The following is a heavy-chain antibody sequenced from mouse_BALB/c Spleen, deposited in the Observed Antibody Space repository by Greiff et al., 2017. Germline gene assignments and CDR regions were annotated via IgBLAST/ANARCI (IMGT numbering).Heavy chain of an antibody. CDR3: ARSRGFLFAY. CDR2: ISSGSSTI. Sequence: DVMLVESGGGLVQPGGSRKLSCAASGFTFSSFGMHWVRQAPEKGLEWVAYISSGSSTIYYADTVKGRFTISRDNPKNTLFLQMTSLRSEDTAMYYCARSRGFLFAYWGQGTLVTVSA. V-gene: IGHV5-17*02. CDR1: GFTFSSFG. J-gene: IGHJ3*01.